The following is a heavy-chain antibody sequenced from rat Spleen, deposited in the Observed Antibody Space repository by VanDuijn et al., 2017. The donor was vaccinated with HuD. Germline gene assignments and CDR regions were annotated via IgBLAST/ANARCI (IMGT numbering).Heavy chain of an antibody. CDR1: GFTFSIYG. V-gene: IGHV5-20*01. CDR3: AREAGLPFHYFDY. CDR2: INYDGSNI. D-gene: IGHD1-4*01. J-gene: IGHJ2*01. Sequence: EVQLVESGGGLVQPGRSLKLSCAASGFTFSIYGMAWVRQAPTKGLEWVASINYDGSNIYYRDSVKGRFTVSRDNAKSSLYLQMDSLRSEDTATYFCAREAGLPFHYFDYWGQGVMVTVSS.